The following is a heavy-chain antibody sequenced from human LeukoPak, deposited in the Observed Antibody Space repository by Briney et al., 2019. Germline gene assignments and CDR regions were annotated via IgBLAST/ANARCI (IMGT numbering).Heavy chain of an antibody. CDR1: GGSFSGYY. CDR2: INHSGST. Sequence: PSETLSLTCAVYGGSFSGYYWSWIRQPPGKGLEWIGEINHSGSTNYNPSLKSRVTISVDTSKNQFSLKLSSVTAADTAVYYCARGKAMYYDFWSGYHLSGHFDYWGQGTLVTVSS. V-gene: IGHV4-34*01. CDR3: ARGKAMYYDFWSGYHLSGHFDY. D-gene: IGHD3-3*01. J-gene: IGHJ4*02.